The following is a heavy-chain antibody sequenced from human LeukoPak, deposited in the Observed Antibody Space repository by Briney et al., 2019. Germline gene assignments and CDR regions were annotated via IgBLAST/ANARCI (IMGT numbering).Heavy chain of an antibody. D-gene: IGHD6-19*01. CDR3: ARDIGLMIGYVAGYMDV. Sequence: ASVKVSCKASGYTFTSYYMHWVRQAPGQGLEWMGIINPSGGSTSYAQKFQGRVTMTRDMSTSTVYMELSSLRSEDTAVYYCARDIGLMIGYVAGYMDVWGKGTTVTVSS. CDR1: GYTFTSYY. J-gene: IGHJ6*03. CDR2: INPSGGST. V-gene: IGHV1-46*01.